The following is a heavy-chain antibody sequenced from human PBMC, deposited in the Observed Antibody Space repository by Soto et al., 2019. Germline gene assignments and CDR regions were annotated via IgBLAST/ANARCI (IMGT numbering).Heavy chain of an antibody. V-gene: IGHV4-39*02. J-gene: IGHJ5*02. CDR3: ARDHGSGSYPNWFDP. D-gene: IGHD3-10*01. CDR2: IYYSGST. CDR1: GGSISSSSYY. Sequence: PSETLSLTCTVSGGSISSSSYYWGWIRQPPGKRLEWIGSIYYSGSTYYNPSLKSRVTISVDTSKNQFSLKLSSVTAADTAVYYCARDHGSGSYPNWFDPWGQGTLVT.